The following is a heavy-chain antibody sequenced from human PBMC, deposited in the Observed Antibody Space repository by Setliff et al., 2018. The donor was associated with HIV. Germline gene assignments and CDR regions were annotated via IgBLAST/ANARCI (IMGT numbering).Heavy chain of an antibody. CDR1: GGSFSDHY. V-gene: IGHV4-34*01. CDR2: INPSAST. Sequence: SETLSLTCAVYGGSFSDHYWTWIRQPPGKGLEWIGQINPSASTHYNPALKSRVTISVDTSKNQFSLILTSVTAADTAVYYCASGGDWTLDYWGRGSLVTVSS. D-gene: IGHD2-21*02. J-gene: IGHJ4*02. CDR3: ASGGDWTLDY.